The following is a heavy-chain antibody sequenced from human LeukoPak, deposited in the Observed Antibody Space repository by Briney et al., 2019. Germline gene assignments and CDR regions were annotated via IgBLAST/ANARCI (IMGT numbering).Heavy chain of an antibody. Sequence: PSETLSLTCTVSGGSISSGGYYWSWIRQHPGKGLEWIGYIYYSGSTYYNPSLKSRVTISVDTSKNQFSLKLSSVTAADTAVYYCARGSLDIVLMVYAIYFDYWGQGTLVTVSS. CDR1: GGSISSGGYY. CDR3: ARGSLDIVLMVYAIYFDY. V-gene: IGHV4-31*03. CDR2: IYYSGST. D-gene: IGHD2-8*01. J-gene: IGHJ4*02.